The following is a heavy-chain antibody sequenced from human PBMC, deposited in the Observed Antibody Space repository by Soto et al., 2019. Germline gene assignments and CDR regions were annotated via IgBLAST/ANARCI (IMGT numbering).Heavy chain of an antibody. CDR1: GGSISSSSYY. CDR2: IYYSGIT. V-gene: IGHV4-39*01. Sequence: PSETLSLTCTVSGGSISSSSYYWGWIRQPPGKGLVWIGSIYYSGITYYNPSLKSRVTISVDTSKNQFSLKLSSVTAADTAVYYCARAPIAAAGRYYYYYYGMDVWGQGTTVTVSS. CDR3: ARAPIAAAGRYYYYYYGMDV. D-gene: IGHD6-13*01. J-gene: IGHJ6*02.